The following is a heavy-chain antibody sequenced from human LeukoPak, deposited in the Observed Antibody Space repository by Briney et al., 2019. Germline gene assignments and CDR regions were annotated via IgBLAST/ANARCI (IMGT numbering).Heavy chain of an antibody. Sequence: SETLSLTCTISGGSISSSSYYWGWIRQPPGKGLEWIGSIYYSGSTYYNPSLKSRVTISVDTSKNQFSLKLSSVTAADTAVYYCARSIAAVLSPDYWGQGTLVTVSS. CDR1: GGSISSSSYY. D-gene: IGHD6-13*01. CDR3: ARSIAAVLSPDY. V-gene: IGHV4-39*01. CDR2: IYYSGST. J-gene: IGHJ4*02.